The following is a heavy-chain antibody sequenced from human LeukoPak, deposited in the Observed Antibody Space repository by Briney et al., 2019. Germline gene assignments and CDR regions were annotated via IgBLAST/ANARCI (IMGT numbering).Heavy chain of an antibody. Sequence: SETLSLTCAVSGGSISSYYWSWIRQPPGKGLEWIGYIYYSGSTNYNPSLKSRVTISVDTSKNQFSLKLSSVTAADTAVYYCARGGIGISLIWGQGTMVTVSS. CDR2: IYYSGST. J-gene: IGHJ3*02. D-gene: IGHD3-16*01. V-gene: IGHV4-59*01. CDR3: ARGGIGISLI. CDR1: GGSISSYY.